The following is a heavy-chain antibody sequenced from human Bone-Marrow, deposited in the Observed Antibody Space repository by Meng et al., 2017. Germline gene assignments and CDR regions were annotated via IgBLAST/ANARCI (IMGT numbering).Heavy chain of an antibody. CDR2: IYHSGST. D-gene: IGHD3-9*01. Sequence: SETLSLTCTVSGYSISSGYYWGWIRQPPGKGLEWIGSIYHSGSTYYNPSLKSRVTISIDTSKNQFSLKLSSVTAADTAVYYCARGGAVRYFDWLSASLDYWGQGTLVTVSS. CDR3: ARGGAVRYFDWLSASLDY. V-gene: IGHV4-38-2*02. J-gene: IGHJ4*02. CDR1: GYSISSGYY.